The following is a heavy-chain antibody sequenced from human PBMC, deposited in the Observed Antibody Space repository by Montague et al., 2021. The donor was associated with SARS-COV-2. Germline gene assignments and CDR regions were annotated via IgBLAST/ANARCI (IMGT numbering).Heavy chain of an antibody. V-gene: IGHV3-48*02. D-gene: IGHD3-10*01. CDR2: ISDSGSDK. CDR1: GFTFSSYG. CDR3: ARDRGGGWGD. J-gene: IGHJ4*02. Sequence: SLRLSCAASGFTFSSYGMNWVRQAPGKGLEWVSAISDSGSDKYYVDSVRGRFTISRDNAENSLYLQMNNLRDEDTGIYYCARDRGGGWGDWGQGTLVTVSS.